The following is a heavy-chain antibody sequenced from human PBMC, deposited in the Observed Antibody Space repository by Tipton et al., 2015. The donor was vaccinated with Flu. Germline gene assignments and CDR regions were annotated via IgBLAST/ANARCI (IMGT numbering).Heavy chain of an antibody. V-gene: IGHV4-4*07. CDR1: GGSITSYY. D-gene: IGHD1-1*01. J-gene: IGHJ3*01. CDR2: IYPNGNT. Sequence: TLSLTCSVSGGSITSYYWTWIRQPAGKGLEWIGLIYPNGNTNYNASLKSRVSMSLDTSKNQFSLKMTSLTAADTAVYYCSTYNWNDVDVPVPAFDFWGQGTMVSVSS. CDR3: STYNWNDVDVPVPAFDF.